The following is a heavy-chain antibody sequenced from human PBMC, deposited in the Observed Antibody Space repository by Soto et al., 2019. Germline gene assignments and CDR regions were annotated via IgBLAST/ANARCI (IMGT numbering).Heavy chain of an antibody. V-gene: IGHV4-4*02. J-gene: IGHJ6*02. CDR1: GGSISSSNW. CDR3: ARFYDILTGYHPYYYYYGMDV. CDR2: TYHSGST. D-gene: IGHD3-9*01. Sequence: SETLSLTCAVSGGSISSSNWWSWVRQPPGKGLEWIGETYHSGSTNYNPSLKSRVTISVDKSKNQFSLKLNSVTAADTAVYYCARFYDILTGYHPYYYYYGMDVWGQGTTVTVSS.